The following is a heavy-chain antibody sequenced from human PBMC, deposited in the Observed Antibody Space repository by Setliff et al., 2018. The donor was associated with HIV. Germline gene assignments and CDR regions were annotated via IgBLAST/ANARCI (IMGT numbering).Heavy chain of an antibody. V-gene: IGHV3-23*01. D-gene: IGHD5-18*01. CDR2: ISGNGDNT. J-gene: IGHJ4*02. Sequence: PGGSLRLSCAASGFTFSSYTMNWVRQAPGKGLEWVSHISGNGDNTYYADSVKGRFTISRDNSKNTLYLHMNSLRDEDTAVYYCAREWDTDMAHLDYWGQGTMVTVSS. CDR3: AREWDTDMAHLDY. CDR1: GFTFSSYT.